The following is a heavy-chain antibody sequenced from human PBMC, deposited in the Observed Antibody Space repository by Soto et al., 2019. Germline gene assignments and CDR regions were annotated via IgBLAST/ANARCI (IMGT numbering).Heavy chain of an antibody. CDR1: GFTFDDYA. D-gene: IGHD2-8*01. Sequence: GGSLRLSCAASGFTFDDYAMHWVRQVPGKGLEWVSVIYSGGSTYYADSVKGRFTISRDNSKNTLYLQMNSLRAEDTAVYYCARDQGWYANWGQGTLVTVSS. V-gene: IGHV3-53*01. J-gene: IGHJ4*02. CDR2: IYSGGST. CDR3: ARDQGWYAN.